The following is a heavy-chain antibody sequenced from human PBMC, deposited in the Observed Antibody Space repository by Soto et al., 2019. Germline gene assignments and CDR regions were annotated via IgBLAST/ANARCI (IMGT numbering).Heavy chain of an antibody. CDR3: SRGSFGYYGP. CDR1: GFTFSGRW. CDR2: IRNTPYGGTT. D-gene: IGHD2-2*03. J-gene: IGHJ5*02. Sequence: GGSLRLSCAGSGFTFSGRWMTWVRQAPGKGLEWVGFIRNTPYGGTTDYAASVRGRFTISRDDSASIAYLQMNSLKTEDSGLYYCSRGSFGYYGPWGPGTLVTVSS. V-gene: IGHV3-49*04.